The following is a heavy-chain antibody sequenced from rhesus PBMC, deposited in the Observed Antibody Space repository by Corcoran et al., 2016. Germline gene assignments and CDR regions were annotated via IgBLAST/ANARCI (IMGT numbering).Heavy chain of an antibody. V-gene: IGHV3-30*01. CDR2: IKSKADGGTA. D-gene: IGHD6-31*01. Sequence: EVQLVESGGGLVQPGGSLRLSCAASGFTFSNVWMNWVRQAPGKGLEWVARIKSKADGGTADYAASVKGRFTISRDDSKNTLYLQMNSLKTEDTAVYYCTTDPGIAAAGIADYWGQGVLVTVSS. J-gene: IGHJ4*01. CDR1: GFTFSNVW. CDR3: TTDPGIAAAGIADY.